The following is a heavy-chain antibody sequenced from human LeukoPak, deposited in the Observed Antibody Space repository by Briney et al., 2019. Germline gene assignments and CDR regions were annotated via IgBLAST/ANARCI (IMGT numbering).Heavy chain of an antibody. CDR2: IYTSGST. Sequence: SETLSLTCTVSGGSISSGSYYWSWIRQPAGKGLEWIGRIYTSGSTNYNPSLKSRVTISVDKSKNQFSLKLSSVTAADTAVYYCARLGLGVVPAAIEYNWFDPWGQGTLVTVSS. CDR3: ARLGLGVVPAAIEYNWFDP. CDR1: GGSISSGSYY. J-gene: IGHJ5*02. D-gene: IGHD2-2*01. V-gene: IGHV4-61*02.